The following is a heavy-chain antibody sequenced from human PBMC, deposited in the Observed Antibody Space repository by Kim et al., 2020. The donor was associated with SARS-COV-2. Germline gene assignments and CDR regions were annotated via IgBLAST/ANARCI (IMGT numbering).Heavy chain of an antibody. Sequence: GGSLRLYCTASGFSFRNSAMNWVRQRPGRGLEWISTIGVDAAGGHHADSVEGRFTISRDDSKNTLYLQMNSLRVEDTALYSCVKGDGATKPLDYWGQGT. V-gene: IGHV3-23*01. CDR2: IGVDAAGG. J-gene: IGHJ4*02. D-gene: IGHD1-26*01. CDR1: GFSFRNSA. CDR3: VKGDGATKPLDY.